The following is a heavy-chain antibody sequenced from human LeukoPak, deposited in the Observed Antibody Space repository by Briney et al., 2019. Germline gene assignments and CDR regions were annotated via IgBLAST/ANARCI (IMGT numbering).Heavy chain of an antibody. CDR2: IYTSGST. J-gene: IGHJ6*03. D-gene: IGHD3/OR15-3a*01. CDR1: GGSISSGHYF. V-gene: IGHV4-61*02. Sequence: PSQTLSLTCTVSGGSISSGHYFWTWIRQPAGKGLEWIGRIYTSGSTNYNPSLKSRVTISLDTSKNQFSLNLNSVTAADTAMYYCARDMDFYMDVWGKGTTVTVSS. CDR3: ARDMDFYMDV.